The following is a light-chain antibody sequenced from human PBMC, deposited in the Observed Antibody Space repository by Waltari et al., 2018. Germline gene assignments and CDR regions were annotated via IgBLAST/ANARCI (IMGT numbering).Light chain of an antibody. CDR1: SSDVGGYKY. V-gene: IGLV2-14*01. CDR3: SSYTGSSTLV. CDR2: EVN. J-gene: IGLJ3*02. Sequence: QSALTQPASVSGSPGQSITISCTGTSSDVGGYKYVSWYQQHPGKAPKLMIYEVNNRPSGVSTRFSGSKSGNTASLTISGLQAEDEADYYCSSYTGSSTLVFGGGTKLTVL.